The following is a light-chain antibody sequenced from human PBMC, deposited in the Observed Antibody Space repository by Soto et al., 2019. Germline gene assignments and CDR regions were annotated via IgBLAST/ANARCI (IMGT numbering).Light chain of an antibody. J-gene: IGKJ5*01. V-gene: IGKV1-39*01. CDR3: QESYSIPT. CDR1: QSIVSY. CDR2: GAS. Sequence: DIQMTQSPSSLSASAGDRVTITCRASQSIVSYLNWYQQKPGKAPNLLIYGASNLQSGVPSRFSGSGSGTDFTLTISRLQPEDFATYYCQESYSIPTFGQGTRLDIK.